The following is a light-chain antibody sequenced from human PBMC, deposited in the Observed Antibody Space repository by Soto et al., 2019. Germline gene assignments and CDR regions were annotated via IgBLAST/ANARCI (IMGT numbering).Light chain of an antibody. CDR2: AAS. CDR3: QQSYNTPFT. J-gene: IGKJ3*01. V-gene: IGKV1-39*01. Sequence: DIQMTQSPSSLSASVGDRVTITCRASQSISTYLNWYQHKSGKAPELLIYAASSLQSGVPSRFGGSGSGTDFTLTISSLQPEDFATYYCQQSYNTPFTFGPGTKLHF. CDR1: QSISTY.